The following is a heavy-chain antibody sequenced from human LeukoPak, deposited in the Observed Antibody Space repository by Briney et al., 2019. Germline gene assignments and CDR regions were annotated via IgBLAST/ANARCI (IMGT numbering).Heavy chain of an antibody. CDR3: ARDSEYYYGSGSYYVY. Sequence: GGSLRLSCAASGFTFSSYSMNWVRQAPGKGLEWVSSISSSGSYIYYADSVKGRFTISRDNAKNSLYLQMNSLRAEDTAVYYCARDSEYYYGSGSYYVYWGQGTLVTVSS. V-gene: IGHV3-21*01. J-gene: IGHJ4*02. CDR1: GFTFSSYS. D-gene: IGHD3-10*01. CDR2: ISSSGSYI.